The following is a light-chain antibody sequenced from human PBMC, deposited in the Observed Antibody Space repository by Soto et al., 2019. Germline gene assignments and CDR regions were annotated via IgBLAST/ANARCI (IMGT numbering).Light chain of an antibody. CDR3: QQSYSTPWT. CDR2: SAS. V-gene: IGKV1-39*01. J-gene: IGKJ1*01. CDR1: QSISSY. Sequence: DIQMTQSPSSLSASVGDRVTITCRASQSISSYLNWYQQKPGKAPNLLIFSASNLQSGVPSRFSGSGSGTDFTLTISSLQPEDFATYYCQQSYSTPWTFGQGTKVDIK.